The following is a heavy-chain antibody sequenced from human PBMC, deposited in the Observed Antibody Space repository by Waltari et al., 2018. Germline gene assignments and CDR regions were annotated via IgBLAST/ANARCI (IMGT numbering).Heavy chain of an antibody. D-gene: IGHD6-19*01. CDR3: ATGGNSSGWSRGAAVDY. CDR2: IYPGDSDT. Sequence: EVQLVQSGAEVKKPGESLKISCKGSGYSFTSYWIGWVRQVPGKGLEWMGIIYPGDSDTRYSPSFQGQVTSSADKSISTAYLQWSSLKASDTAMYYCATGGNSSGWSRGAAVDYWGQGTLVTVSS. J-gene: IGHJ4*02. CDR1: GYSFTSYW. V-gene: IGHV5-51*03.